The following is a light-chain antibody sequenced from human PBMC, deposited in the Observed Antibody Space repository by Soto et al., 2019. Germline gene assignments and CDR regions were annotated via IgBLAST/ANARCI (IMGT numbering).Light chain of an antibody. CDR2: DVS. Sequence: LNQPAYGYGAPVQSITISCNGNSSDLGSYNYVSWYQFHPGKAPKLMVFDVSKRPSGVSNRFSGSKSGNTASLSISGLQAEDEADYYCCSFTSTTTRHVFGTGTKVTV. CDR1: SSDLGSYNY. J-gene: IGLJ1*01. V-gene: IGLV2-14*03. CDR3: CSFTSTTTRHV.